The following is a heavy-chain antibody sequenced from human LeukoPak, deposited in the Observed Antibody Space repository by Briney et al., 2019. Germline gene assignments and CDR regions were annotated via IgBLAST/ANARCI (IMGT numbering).Heavy chain of an antibody. D-gene: IGHD1-7*01. J-gene: IGHJ6*03. CDR2: MNPNSGNT. Sequence: ASVKVSCKASGYTFTSYDINWVRQATGQGLEWMGWMNPNSGNTGYAQKFQGRVTMTRNTSISTAYMELSSLRSEDTAVYYCARGITGTTLLYKDVWGKGTTVTVSS. CDR1: GYTFTSYD. CDR3: ARGITGTTLLYKDV. V-gene: IGHV1-8*01.